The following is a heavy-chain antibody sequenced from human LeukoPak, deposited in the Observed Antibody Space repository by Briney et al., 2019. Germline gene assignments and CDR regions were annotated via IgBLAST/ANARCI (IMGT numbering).Heavy chain of an antibody. Sequence: GGSLRLSCVASGFTFSSYAMSWVLQAPGQGLEWVSAISGSGVTTHYAGSVKGRFSISRDNSKNTLYLRMNSLRAEDTALYYCAKKVVVGATSPYSDFQDWVQGTLVTVSS. J-gene: IGHJ1*01. CDR2: ISGSGVTT. D-gene: IGHD1-26*01. V-gene: IGHV3-23*01. CDR3: AKKVVVGATSPYSDFQD. CDR1: GFTFSSYA.